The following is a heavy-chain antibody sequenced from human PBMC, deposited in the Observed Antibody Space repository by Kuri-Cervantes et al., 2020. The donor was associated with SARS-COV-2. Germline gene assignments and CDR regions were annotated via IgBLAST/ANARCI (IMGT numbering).Heavy chain of an antibody. CDR3: ARDLVVVAAADYYYYGMDV. V-gene: IGHV7-4-1*02. J-gene: IGHJ6*02. Sequence: ASVKVSCKASGYTFTSYAMNWVRQAPGQGLEWMGWINTNTGNPTYAQGFTGRFVFSLVTSVSTAYLQISSLKAEDTAVYYCARDLVVVAAADYYYYGMDVWGQGTTVTVSS. CDR1: GYTFTSYA. CDR2: INTNTGNP. D-gene: IGHD2-15*01.